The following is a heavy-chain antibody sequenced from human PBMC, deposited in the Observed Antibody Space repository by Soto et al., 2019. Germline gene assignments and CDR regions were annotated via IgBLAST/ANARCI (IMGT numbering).Heavy chain of an antibody. Sequence: SVQVSCQPSGGTFITYAISLLLQAPGQGLEWMGGIIPIFGTANYAQKFQGRVTITADKSTSTAYMELSSLRSEDTAVYYCARGGQLVGDFDYWGQGTLVTVSS. V-gene: IGHV1-69*06. J-gene: IGHJ4*02. CDR1: GGTFITYA. CDR3: ARGGQLVGDFDY. D-gene: IGHD6-6*01. CDR2: IIPIFGTA.